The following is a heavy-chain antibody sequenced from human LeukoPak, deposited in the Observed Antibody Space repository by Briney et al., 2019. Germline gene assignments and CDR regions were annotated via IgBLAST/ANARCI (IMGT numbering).Heavy chain of an antibody. V-gene: IGHV3-72*01. J-gene: IGHJ4*02. CDR2: IRNKANSYTT. D-gene: IGHD1-26*01. CDR1: GFTFSDHA. Sequence: GGSLRRSCAASGFTFSDHAMDWVRQAPGKGLEWVGRIRNKANSYTTEYAASVQGRFTVSRDDSKNSLYLQMNSMKTEDTAVYYCTRLVGANDWGQGTLVTVSS. CDR3: TRLVGAND.